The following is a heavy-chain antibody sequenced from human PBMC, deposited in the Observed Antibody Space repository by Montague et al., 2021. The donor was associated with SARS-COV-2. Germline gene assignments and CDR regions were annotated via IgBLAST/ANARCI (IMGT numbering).Heavy chain of an antibody. D-gene: IGHD6-19*01. Sequence: SLRLSCAASGFTFSTYAIHWVRQAPGKGLEWVAIMSHDGNFEQYADSVKGRFTISRDSSKDTLHLQMNSLTAEDTAVYYCAVQPRDSSAWHPFDYWGQGTLATVSS. CDR3: AVQPRDSSAWHPFDY. J-gene: IGHJ4*02. V-gene: IGHV3-33*01. CDR1: GFTFSTYA. CDR2: MSHDGNFE.